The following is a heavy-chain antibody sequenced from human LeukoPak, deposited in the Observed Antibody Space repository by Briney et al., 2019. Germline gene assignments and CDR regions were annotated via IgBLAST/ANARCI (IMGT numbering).Heavy chain of an antibody. CDR2: ISGSGGST. J-gene: IGHJ3*02. Sequence: PGGSLRLSCAASGFTFSSYAMSWVRQAPGKGLEWVSAISGSGGSTYYADSVKGRFTISRDNSENTLYLQMNSLRAEDTAVYYCAKDFILVPAANDAFDIWGQGTMVTVSS. D-gene: IGHD2-2*01. CDR1: GFTFSSYA. V-gene: IGHV3-23*01. CDR3: AKDFILVPAANDAFDI.